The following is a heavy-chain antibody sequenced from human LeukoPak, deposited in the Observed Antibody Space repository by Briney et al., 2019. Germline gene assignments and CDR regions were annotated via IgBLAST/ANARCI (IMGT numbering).Heavy chain of an antibody. CDR3: ARILTGDIAAAGTVDY. V-gene: IGHV2-26*03. CDR2: IFSNDEK. Sequence: SGPVLVKPTETLTLTCTISGFSLSNAKMGVTWIRQPPGKALEWLAHIFSNDEKSYSTSLKSRLTISKDTSKSQVVLTMTNMDPVDTATYYCARILTGDIAAAGTVDYWGQGTLVTVSS. CDR1: GFSLSNAKMG. D-gene: IGHD6-13*01. J-gene: IGHJ4*02.